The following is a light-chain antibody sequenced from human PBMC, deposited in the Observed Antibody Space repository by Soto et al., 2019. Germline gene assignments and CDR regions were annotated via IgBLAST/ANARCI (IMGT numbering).Light chain of an antibody. V-gene: IGKV1-39*01. CDR3: QQSYSTPWT. J-gene: IGKJ1*01. CDR2: AAS. Sequence: DIQMTQSPSSLSASVGDRVTITCRASQSIRSYLNWYQQKPGKAPKLLIYAASSLQSGVPSRFSGSGSGTDFTLTISSLQPEDFATYYCQQSYSTPWTFGQGTKVEMK. CDR1: QSIRSY.